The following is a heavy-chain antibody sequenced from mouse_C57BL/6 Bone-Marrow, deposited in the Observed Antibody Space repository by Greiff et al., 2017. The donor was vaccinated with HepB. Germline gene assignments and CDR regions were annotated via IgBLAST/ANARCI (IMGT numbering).Heavy chain of an antibody. CDR3: ARWSPAWFAY. CDR2: IYPRSGNT. V-gene: IGHV1-81*01. Sequence: VKLQESGAELARPGASVKLSCKASGYTFTSYGISWVKQRTGQGLEWIGEIYPRSGNTYYNEKFKGKATLTADKSSSTAYMALRSLTSEYSAVYFCARWSPAWFAYWGRGTVVTVSA. CDR1: GYTFTSYG. J-gene: IGHJ3*01. D-gene: IGHD1-1*02.